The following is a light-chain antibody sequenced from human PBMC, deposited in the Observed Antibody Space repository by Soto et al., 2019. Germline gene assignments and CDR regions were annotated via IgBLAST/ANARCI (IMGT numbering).Light chain of an antibody. J-gene: IGKJ2*01. Sequence: EIVMTQSPATLSVSPGERVTLSCWASQSVFTNLAWSQHKPGQAPRLLIYAASTRATGIAARFSGRGSGTEFTLTISSLQSEDFAIYYCQQYNNWPYTFGQGTKLEIK. CDR2: AAS. CDR1: QSVFTN. CDR3: QQYNNWPYT. V-gene: IGKV3-15*01.